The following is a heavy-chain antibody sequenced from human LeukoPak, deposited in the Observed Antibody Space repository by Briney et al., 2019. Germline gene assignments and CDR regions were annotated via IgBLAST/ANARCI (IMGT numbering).Heavy chain of an antibody. V-gene: IGHV4-34*01. CDR1: GGSFSGYY. D-gene: IGHD4-23*01. J-gene: IGHJ4*02. Sequence: PSETLSLTCAVYGGSFSGYYWSRIRQPPGKGLEWIGEINHSGSTNYNPSLKSRVTISVDTSKNQFSLKLTSVAAADTAVYYCARAIFIGGTSVDYWGQGTLVTVSS. CDR3: ARAIFIGGTSVDY. CDR2: INHSGST.